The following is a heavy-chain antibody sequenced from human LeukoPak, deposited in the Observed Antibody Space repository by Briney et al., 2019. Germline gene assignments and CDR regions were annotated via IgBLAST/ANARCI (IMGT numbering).Heavy chain of an antibody. CDR1: GFTFDDYA. CDR2: INSDGSST. CDR3: ARVPGGNSYYYYMDV. V-gene: IGHV3-74*01. Sequence: GSLRLSCAASGFTFDDYAMHWVRQAPGKGLVWVSRINSDGSSTSYADSVKGRFTISRDNAKNTLYLQMNSLRAEDTAVYYCARVPGGNSYYYYMDVWGKGTTVTVSS. J-gene: IGHJ6*03. D-gene: IGHD2-15*01.